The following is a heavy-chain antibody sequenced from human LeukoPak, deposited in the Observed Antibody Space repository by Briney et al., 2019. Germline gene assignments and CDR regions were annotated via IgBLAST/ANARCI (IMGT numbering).Heavy chain of an antibody. CDR2: IYHSGST. D-gene: IGHD2-2*01. J-gene: IGHJ5*02. CDR1: GYSISSGYY. CDR3: ARDSRGQPAAIWFDP. Sequence: SETLSLTCTVSGYSISSGYYWGWIRQPPGKGLEWIGSIYHSGSTYYNPSLKSRVTISVDTSKNQFSLKLSSVTAADTAVYYRARDSRGQPAAIWFDPWGQGTLVTVSS. V-gene: IGHV4-38-2*02.